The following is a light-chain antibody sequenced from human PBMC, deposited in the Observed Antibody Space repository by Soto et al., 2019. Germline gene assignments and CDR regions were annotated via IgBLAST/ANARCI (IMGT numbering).Light chain of an antibody. CDR1: SSDVGGYNF. CDR2: DVN. V-gene: IGLV2-11*01. J-gene: IGLJ1*01. CDR3: CSNAGSYTYV. Sequence: QSALTQPRSVSGSPGQSVTISCTATSSDVGGYNFVSWYQQHPGKAPKLMIYDVNKRPSGVPDRFSGSKSGNTASLTISGLQAEDEADYYCCSNAGSYTYVVGTGTKLTVL.